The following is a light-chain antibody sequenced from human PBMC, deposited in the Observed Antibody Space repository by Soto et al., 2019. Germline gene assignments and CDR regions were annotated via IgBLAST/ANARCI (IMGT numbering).Light chain of an antibody. CDR2: LGS. CDR1: QSLLHSDGYNY. Sequence: DIVMTQSPLSLPVTPGEPASISCRSSQSLLHSDGYNYLDWYLQRPGQSPQLLIYLGSNRASGVPDRFSGSGSGNDFTQKISRVEAEDGGGYCCMQGLLIPLTFGPGTKVHIK. J-gene: IGKJ3*01. V-gene: IGKV2-28*01. CDR3: MQGLLIPLT.